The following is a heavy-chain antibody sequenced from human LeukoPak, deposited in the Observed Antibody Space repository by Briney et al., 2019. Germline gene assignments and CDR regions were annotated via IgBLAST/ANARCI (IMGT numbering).Heavy chain of an antibody. CDR2: ISAYNSNT. V-gene: IGHV1-18*01. CDR1: GYTFTSYG. J-gene: IGHJ6*02. D-gene: IGHD6-19*01. Sequence: ASVKVSCKASGYTFTSYGISWVRQAPGQGLEWMGWISAYNSNTNYAQKLQGRVTMTTDTSTSTAYMELRSLRSDDTAVYYCARVGLALYYYYGMDVWGQGTTVTVSS. CDR3: ARVGLALYYYYGMDV.